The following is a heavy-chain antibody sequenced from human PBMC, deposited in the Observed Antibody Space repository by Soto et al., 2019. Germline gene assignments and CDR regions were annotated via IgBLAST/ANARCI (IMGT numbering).Heavy chain of an antibody. Sequence: SVKVSCKASGCTFSSYAISWVRQAPGQGLEWMGGIIPIFGTANYAQKFQGRVTITADESTSTAYMELSSLRSEDTAVYYCARITHSRMASPAYYYGMDVWGQGTTVTVSS. CDR1: GCTFSSYA. J-gene: IGHJ6*02. CDR2: IIPIFGTA. V-gene: IGHV1-69*13. D-gene: IGHD3-10*01. CDR3: ARITHSRMASPAYYYGMDV.